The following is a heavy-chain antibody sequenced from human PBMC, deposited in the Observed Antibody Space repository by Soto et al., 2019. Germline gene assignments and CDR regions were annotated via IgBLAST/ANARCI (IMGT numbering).Heavy chain of an antibody. CDR2: IYPGDSDT. Sequence: GESLKISCKGSAYTFTNYWIGWVRQMPGKGLEWMGIIYPGDSDTKYNPSFQGQVTISADKSITTTYLRWTSLKASDTAIYYCAAQIFYYGMYGWSQGTKVTVS. V-gene: IGHV5-51*01. CDR3: AAQIFYYGMYG. D-gene: IGHD7-27*01. J-gene: IGHJ6*02. CDR1: AYTFTNYW.